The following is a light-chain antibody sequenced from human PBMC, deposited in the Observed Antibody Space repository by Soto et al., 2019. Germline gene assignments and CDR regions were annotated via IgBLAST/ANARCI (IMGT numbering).Light chain of an antibody. Sequence: DIVMTQYPDSLAVSLGERATINCKSSQSVLFSPNKKNYLAWYRQKPQQPPELLIHWASTREPGVPDRFSGRGSGADFPPPTTGRQAEDGEVYYRQKYYTAPFTFGGGPRVQ. CDR2: WAS. V-gene: IGKV4-1*01. CDR3: QKYYTAPFT. CDR1: QSVLFSPNKKNY. J-gene: IGKJ4*01.